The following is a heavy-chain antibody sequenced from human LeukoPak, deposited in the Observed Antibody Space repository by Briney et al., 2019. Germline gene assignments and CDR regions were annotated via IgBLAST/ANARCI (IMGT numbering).Heavy chain of an antibody. CDR3: ARGGNDFWSGYYGGLFDY. CDR2: IKQDGSEK. Sequence: PGGSLRLSCAASGFTFSSYWMSWVRQAPGKELEWVANIKQDGSEKYYVDSVKGRFTISRDNAKNSLYLQMNSLRAEDTAVYYCARGGNDFWSGYYGGLFDYWGQGTLVTVSS. V-gene: IGHV3-7*01. CDR1: GFTFSSYW. J-gene: IGHJ4*02. D-gene: IGHD3-3*01.